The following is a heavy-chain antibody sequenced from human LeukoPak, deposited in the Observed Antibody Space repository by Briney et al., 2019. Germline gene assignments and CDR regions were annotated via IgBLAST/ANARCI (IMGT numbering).Heavy chain of an antibody. J-gene: IGHJ4*02. V-gene: IGHV4-59*01. Sequence: EXXSLTCTVSGGSISSYYWSWIRQPPGKGLEWIGYIYYSGSTNYSPSLTSRVTISVDTTKNQFSLKLSSVTAADTAVYYCASSIAARPDYYFDYWGQGTLVTVSS. CDR1: GGSISSYY. D-gene: IGHD6-6*01. CDR3: ASSIAARPDYYFDY. CDR2: IYYSGST.